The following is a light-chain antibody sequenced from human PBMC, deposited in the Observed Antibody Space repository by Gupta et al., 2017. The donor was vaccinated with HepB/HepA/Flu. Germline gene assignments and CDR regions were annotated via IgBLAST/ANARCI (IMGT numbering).Light chain of an antibody. CDR2: VAS. Sequence: EIVLTQSPGTLSLSPGERATLSCRASQNVRRNLAWYQQKPGQPPRLLMYVASTRASTVPATFSGTGSGTDFTLTISSLQSEDFGVYFCQQYKDWPLSFGGGTKVEIK. J-gene: IGKJ4*01. V-gene: IGKV3-15*01. CDR3: QQYKDWPLS. CDR1: QNVRRN.